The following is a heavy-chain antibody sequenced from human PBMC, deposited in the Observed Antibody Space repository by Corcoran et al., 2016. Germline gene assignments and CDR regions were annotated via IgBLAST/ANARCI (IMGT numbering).Heavy chain of an antibody. J-gene: IGHJ6*02. D-gene: IGHD2-15*01. CDR3: AKECSGGSCSYYYGMDV. CDR2: IIPIFGTA. Sequence: QVQLVQSGAEVKKPGSSVKVSCKASGGTFSSYAISWVRQAPGQGLEWMGGIIPIFGTANYAQKFQGRVTITADKSTSTAYMELSSLRSEDTAVYYCAKECSGGSCSYYYGMDVWGQGTTVTVSS. CDR1: GGTFSSYA. V-gene: IGHV1-69*06.